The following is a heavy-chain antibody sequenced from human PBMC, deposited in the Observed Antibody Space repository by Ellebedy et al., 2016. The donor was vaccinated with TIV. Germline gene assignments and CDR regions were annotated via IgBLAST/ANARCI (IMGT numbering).Heavy chain of an antibody. V-gene: IGHV3-23*01. D-gene: IGHD3-22*01. CDR1: GFTFSSYA. Sequence: GESLKISCAASGFTFSSYAMSWVRQAPGKGLKWVSTISGSGGTTYYADSVKGRFTISRDNSKNTLYLQMNSLRADDTAVYYCAKVPYYYDSSGYYSGTTPFDYWGQGTLVTVSS. CDR3: AKVPYYYDSSGYYSGTTPFDY. CDR2: ISGSGGTT. J-gene: IGHJ4*02.